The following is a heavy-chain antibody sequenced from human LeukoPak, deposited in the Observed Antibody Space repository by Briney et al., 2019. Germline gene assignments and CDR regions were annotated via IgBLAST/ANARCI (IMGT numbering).Heavy chain of an antibody. D-gene: IGHD3-22*01. Sequence: SETLSLTCTVSGGSISSSSYYWGWIRQPPGKGLEWIGSIYYSGSTYYNPSLKSRVTISVDTSKNQFSLKLSSVTAADTAVYYCAATYHYDTSGYYPFGYWGQGTLVTVSS. V-gene: IGHV4-39*07. CDR3: AATYHYDTSGYYPFGY. CDR1: GGSISSSSYY. CDR2: IYYSGST. J-gene: IGHJ4*02.